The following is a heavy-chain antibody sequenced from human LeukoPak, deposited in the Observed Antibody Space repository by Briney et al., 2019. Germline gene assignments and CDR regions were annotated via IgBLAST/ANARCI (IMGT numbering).Heavy chain of an antibody. CDR3: AVLSGIVVVTAIPRSLEIWFDR. D-gene: IGHD2-21*02. CDR2: VWYDGVKK. CDR1: GFTFSSYG. V-gene: IGHV3-33*08. J-gene: IGHJ5*02. Sequence: GGSLRLSCAASGFTFSSYGMHGVRQAPGKGLDWVAVVWYDGVKKYYLDSVEGRFTVSRANSRNTLYLQMDSLRAEDTAVYYCAVLSGIVVVTAIPRSLEIWFDRWGQRSLVTVSS.